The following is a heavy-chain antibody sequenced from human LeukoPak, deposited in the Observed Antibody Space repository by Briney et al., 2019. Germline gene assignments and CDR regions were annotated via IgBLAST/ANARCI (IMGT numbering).Heavy chain of an antibody. CDR2: IYSGGST. CDR3: ARAGPAAGIDY. V-gene: IGHV3-53*01. Sequence: PGGSLRLSCAASGFTVSSNYMSWVRQAPGKGLEWVSAIYSGGSTYYADSVKGRFTISRDNSKNTLYLQMNSLRAEDTAVYYCARAGPAAGIDYWGQGTLVTVSS. CDR1: GFTVSSNY. J-gene: IGHJ4*02. D-gene: IGHD6-13*01.